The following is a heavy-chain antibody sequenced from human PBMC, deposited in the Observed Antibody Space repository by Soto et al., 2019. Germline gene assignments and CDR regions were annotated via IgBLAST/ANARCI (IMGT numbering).Heavy chain of an antibody. V-gene: IGHV3-30*04. CDR3: ARSPGIAVAPAFDI. CDR2: VSFDGNNR. J-gene: IGHJ3*02. D-gene: IGHD6-19*01. CDR1: GFSFSNSA. Sequence: QVHLVESGGGVVQPGRSLRLSCAASGFSFSNSAMHWVRQAPGKGLESVALVSFDGNNRYYADSVKGRFTISRDNSKNTVSLQMNSLRAEDTALYYCARSPGIAVAPAFDIWAQGTMVTVSS.